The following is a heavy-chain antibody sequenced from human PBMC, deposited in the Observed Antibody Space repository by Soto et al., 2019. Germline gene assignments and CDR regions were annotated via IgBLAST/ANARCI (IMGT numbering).Heavy chain of an antibody. CDR1: GFTFSDYA. J-gene: IGHJ4*02. CDR2: VSHDGRKK. CDR3: ARGGRVWLVTSDVNY. D-gene: IGHD6-19*01. Sequence: VQLVESGGGVVQPGRSLRLSCAASGFTFSDYAMHWVRQAPGKGLEWVAVVSHDGRKKHYADSVKGRFTISRDSSKNTVSLEMTSLRAEDTAVYYCARGGRVWLVTSDVNYWGQGALVTVSS. V-gene: IGHV3-30*03.